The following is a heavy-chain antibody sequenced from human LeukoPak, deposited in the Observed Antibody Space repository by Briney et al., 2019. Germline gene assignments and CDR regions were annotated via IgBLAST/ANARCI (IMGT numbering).Heavy chain of an antibody. CDR3: ARHFSSYSSSSRLAY. CDR1: GYSFTSYW. J-gene: IGHJ4*02. Sequence: GESLKISCKGSGYSFTSYWISWVHQMPGKGLEWMGRIDPSDSYTNYSPSFQGHVTISADKSITTAYLQWSSLKASDTAMYYCARHFSSYSSSSRLAYWGQGTLVTVSS. CDR2: IDPSDSYT. V-gene: IGHV5-10-1*01. D-gene: IGHD6-13*01.